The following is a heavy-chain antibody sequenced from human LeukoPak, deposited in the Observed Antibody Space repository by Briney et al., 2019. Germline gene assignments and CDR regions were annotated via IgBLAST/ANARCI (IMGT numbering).Heavy chain of an antibody. V-gene: IGHV3-53*01. CDR3: ARGHNWNDRGAFDI. D-gene: IGHD1-1*01. CDR2: IYSGGST. J-gene: IGHJ3*02. Sequence: PGGSLRLSSAASEFTVSSNYMSWVRQAPGKGLEWVSSIYSGGSTYYADSVKGRFTVYRDSSENTLYLQMNSLRAEDTAVYYCARGHNWNDRGAFDIWGQGTMVTVSS. CDR1: EFTVSSNY.